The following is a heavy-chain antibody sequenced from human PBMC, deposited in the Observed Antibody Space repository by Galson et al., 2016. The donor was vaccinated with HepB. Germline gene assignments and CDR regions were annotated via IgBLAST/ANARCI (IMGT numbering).Heavy chain of an antibody. J-gene: IGHJ4*02. Sequence: SLRLSCAGSGFIVSDNYMSWVRQAPGKGLEWVSVIYSGGKTYFADSVKGRFSIFRDNSRDTVYLHMTSLRVEDTAVYYCAKRGYGDGPIDYWGQGTLVTVSS. CDR1: GFIVSDNY. D-gene: IGHD4-17*01. CDR3: AKRGYGDGPIDY. CDR2: IYSGGKT. V-gene: IGHV3-53*05.